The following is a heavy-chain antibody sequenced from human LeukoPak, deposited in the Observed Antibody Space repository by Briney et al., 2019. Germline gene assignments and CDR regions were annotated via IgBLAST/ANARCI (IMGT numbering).Heavy chain of an antibody. J-gene: IGHJ4*02. CDR2: INPSGGST. CDR3: ARDFAADRGTLFDY. Sequence: ASVKISCKASGYTFTFYYIHWVRQAPGQGLEWMGIINPSGGSTNYAQKFQGRVTMTRDTSISTAYMELSRLRSDDTAVYYCARDFAADRGTLFDYWGQGTLVTVSS. V-gene: IGHV1-2*02. D-gene: IGHD6-13*01. CDR1: GYTFTFYY.